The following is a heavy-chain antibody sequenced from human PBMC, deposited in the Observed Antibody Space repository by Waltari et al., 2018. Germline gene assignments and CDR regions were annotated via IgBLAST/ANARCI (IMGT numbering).Heavy chain of an antibody. Sequence: EVQLVESGGGLVQPGESLRLSCAASGFTFSVNWMTWVRQAPGKGLEWVANIKQDGSEKNYVDSVKGRFTISRDNARNSLYLQMNSLRAEDTAVYYCARLWNGPDCWGQGTLVTVSS. CDR1: GFTFSVNW. D-gene: IGHD1-1*01. CDR2: IKQDGSEK. CDR3: ARLWNGPDC. V-gene: IGHV3-7*03. J-gene: IGHJ4*02.